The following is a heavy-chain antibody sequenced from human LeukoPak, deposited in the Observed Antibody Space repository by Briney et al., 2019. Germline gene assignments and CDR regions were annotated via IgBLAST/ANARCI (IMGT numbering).Heavy chain of an antibody. CDR3: AREVPYDTSRYYQPFDY. J-gene: IGHJ4*02. V-gene: IGHV1-18*01. CDR1: GYTFTSYG. D-gene: IGHD3-22*01. CDR2: ISAYNGNT. Sequence: ASVKVSCRASGYTFTSYGITWVRQAPGQGLEWMGWISAYNGNTNYAQKLQGRVTMTTDTSTSTAYMNLRSLRSDDTAVYYCAREVPYDTSRYYQPFDYWGQGTLVTVSS.